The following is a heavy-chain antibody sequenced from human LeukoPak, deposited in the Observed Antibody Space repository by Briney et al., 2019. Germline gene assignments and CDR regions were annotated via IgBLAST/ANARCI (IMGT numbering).Heavy chain of an antibody. J-gene: IGHJ6*03. Sequence: GASVKVSCKASGYTFTNYGISWVRQAPGQGLEWMGWISAYNGNTNYAQKLQGRVTMTTDTSTSTAYMELRSLRSDDTAVYYCARGLTSYDYGDYFPPKTKLGRNYYYYMDVWGKGTTVTVSS. V-gene: IGHV1-18*01. D-gene: IGHD4-17*01. CDR3: ARGLTSYDYGDYFPPKTKLGRNYYYYMDV. CDR1: GYTFTNYG. CDR2: ISAYNGNT.